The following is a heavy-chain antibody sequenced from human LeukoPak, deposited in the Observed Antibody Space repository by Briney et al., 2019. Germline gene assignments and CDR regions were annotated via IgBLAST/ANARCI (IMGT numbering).Heavy chain of an antibody. Sequence: TGGSLRLSCAASGFTFINAWMAWVRQAPGKGLEWIGRIYTSGSTNHNPSLKSRVTMSVDTSKNQFSLKLSSVTAADTAVYYCARDRDGGYSYGYWFDPWGQGTLVTVSS. CDR3: ARDRDGGYSYGYWFDP. J-gene: IGHJ5*02. D-gene: IGHD5-18*01. V-gene: IGHV4-4*07. CDR2: IYTSGST. CDR1: GFTFINAW.